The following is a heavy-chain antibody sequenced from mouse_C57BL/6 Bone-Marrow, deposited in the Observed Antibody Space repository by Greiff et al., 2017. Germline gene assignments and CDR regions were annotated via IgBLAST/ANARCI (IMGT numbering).Heavy chain of an antibody. D-gene: IGHD3-3*01. CDR2: IWSGGST. J-gene: IGHJ2*01. CDR1: GFSLTSYG. V-gene: IGHV2-4*01. Sequence: QVQLQQSGPGLVQPSQSLSITCTASGFSLTSYGVHWVRQPPGKGLEWLGVIWSGGSTDYTAAFISSLSISKDTSNSQVVVKRDSLQADDTAISYCTKNFDVGPGGYWGKGTTLTVSS. CDR3: TKNFDVGPGGY.